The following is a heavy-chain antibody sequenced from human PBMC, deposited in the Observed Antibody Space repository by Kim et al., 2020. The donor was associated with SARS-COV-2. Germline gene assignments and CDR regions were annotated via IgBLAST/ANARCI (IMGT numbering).Heavy chain of an antibody. J-gene: IGHJ4*02. CDR2: IRGIA. V-gene: IGHV1-69*04. CDR3: ARDLHGD. D-gene: IGHD3-10*01. Sequence: IRGIATYAQKFQGRVTITADKSTGTAYMELSSLRSEDTAVYYCARDLHGDWGQGTLVTVSS.